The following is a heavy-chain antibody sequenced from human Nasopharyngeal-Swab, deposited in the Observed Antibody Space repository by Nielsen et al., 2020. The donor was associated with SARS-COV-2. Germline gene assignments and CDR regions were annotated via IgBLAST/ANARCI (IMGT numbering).Heavy chain of an antibody. V-gene: IGHV3-15*01. D-gene: IGHD2-21*02. CDR2: IKSKTDGGTT. CDR3: SVVTSMDV. CDR1: GFTFSNAW. J-gene: IGHJ6*03. Sequence: GESLKISCAASGFTFSNAWMSWVRQAPGKGLEWVGRIKSKTDGGTTDYAAPVKGRFTTSRDDSKYTLYLQMNSLKTEDTAVYYCSVVTSMDVWGKGTTVTVSS.